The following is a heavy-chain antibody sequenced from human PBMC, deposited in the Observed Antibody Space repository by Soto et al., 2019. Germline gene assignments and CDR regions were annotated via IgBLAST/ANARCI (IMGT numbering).Heavy chain of an antibody. Sequence: SETLSLTCTVSGGSISSGDYYWSWIRQPPGKGLEWIGYIYYSGSTNYNPSLKSRVTISVDTSKNQFSLKLSSVTAADTAVYYCARAWGEAFGYWGQGTLVTVSS. CDR3: ARAWGEAFGY. D-gene: IGHD3-16*01. CDR2: IYYSGST. J-gene: IGHJ4*02. V-gene: IGHV4-61*08. CDR1: GGSISSGDYY.